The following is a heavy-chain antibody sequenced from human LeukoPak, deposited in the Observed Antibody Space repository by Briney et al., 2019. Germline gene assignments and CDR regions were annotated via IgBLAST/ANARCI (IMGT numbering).Heavy chain of an antibody. J-gene: IGHJ6*03. D-gene: IGHD6-19*01. CDR3: AKDGYSSGWSEDSYYYYYYMDV. Sequence: GGSLRLSCAASGFTFSSYAMSWVRQAPGKGLEWVSAISGSGGSTYYADSVKGRFTISRDNSKNTLYLQMNSLRAEDTAVYYCAKDGYSSGWSEDSYYYYYYMDVWGKGTTVTVSS. CDR1: GFTFSSYA. V-gene: IGHV3-23*01. CDR2: ISGSGGST.